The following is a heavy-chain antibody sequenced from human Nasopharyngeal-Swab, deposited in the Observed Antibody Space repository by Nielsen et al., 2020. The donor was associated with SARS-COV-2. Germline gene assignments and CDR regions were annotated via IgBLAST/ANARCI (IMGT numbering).Heavy chain of an antibody. D-gene: IGHD2-21*01. CDR1: GFTFDDYA. J-gene: IGHJ6*02. CDR3: AKDITSGDTMATHYYYGMDV. Sequence: GGSPRLSCAASGFTFDDYAMHWVRQAPGKGLEWVSGISWNSGSIGYADSVKGRFTISRDNAKNSLYLQMNSLRAEDTALYYCAKDITSGDTMATHYYYGMDVWGQGTTVTVSS. CDR2: ISWNSGSI. V-gene: IGHV3-9*01.